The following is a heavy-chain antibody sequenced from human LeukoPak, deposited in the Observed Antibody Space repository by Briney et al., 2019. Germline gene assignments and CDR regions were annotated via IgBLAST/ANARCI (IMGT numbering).Heavy chain of an antibody. Sequence: PSETLSLTCTVSGGSISTTNYYWGWIRQSPGKGLEWFGCVYYSGSTYYNPSLKSRVMISVDTSNNQLSLKLSSVTAADTAVYYCARASYSYDINGWVPFDYWGQGTLVTVSS. V-gene: IGHV4-39*01. CDR3: ARASYSYDINGWVPFDY. CDR1: GGSISTTNYY. D-gene: IGHD3-22*01. CDR2: VYYSGST. J-gene: IGHJ4*02.